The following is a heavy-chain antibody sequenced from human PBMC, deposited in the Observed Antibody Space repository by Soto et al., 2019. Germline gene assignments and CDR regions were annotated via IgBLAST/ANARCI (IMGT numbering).Heavy chain of an antibody. V-gene: IGHV4-31*03. J-gene: IGHJ6*02. CDR3: ARVIVGANYYYYGMDV. Sequence: PSETLSLTCTVSGGSISSGGYYWSWIRQHPGKGLEWIGYIYYSGSTYYNPSLKSRVTISVDTSKNQFSLKLSSVTAADTAVYYCARVIVGANYYYYGMDVWGQGTTVTVSS. D-gene: IGHD1-26*01. CDR1: GGSISSGGYY. CDR2: IYYSGST.